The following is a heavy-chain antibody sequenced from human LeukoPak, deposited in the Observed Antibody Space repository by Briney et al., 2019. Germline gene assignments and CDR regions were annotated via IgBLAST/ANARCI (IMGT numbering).Heavy chain of an antibody. V-gene: IGHV3-21*01. D-gene: IGHD5-18*01. Sequence: GGSLRLSCAASRFTFSSYSMNWVRQAPGKGLEWVSSISSSSSYIYYADSVKGRFTISRDNAKNSLYLQMNSLRAEDTAVYYCATLTAPNNWFDPWGQGTLVTVSS. CDR3: ATLTAPNNWFDP. CDR2: ISSSSSYI. J-gene: IGHJ5*02. CDR1: RFTFSSYS.